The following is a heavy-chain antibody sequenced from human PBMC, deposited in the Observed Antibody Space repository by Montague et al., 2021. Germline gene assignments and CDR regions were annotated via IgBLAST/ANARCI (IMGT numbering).Heavy chain of an antibody. D-gene: IGHD5-24*01. V-gene: IGHV4-39*01. CDR1: GGSISSRSYH. Sequence: SETLSLTCTVSGGSISSRSYHWGWIRQPPGKGLEWIVNNYYSGSTYYNPSLKSRVTISVDTSKNQFSLKLSSVTAADTAVYYCASSSRGGWLPSYFDYWGQGAMVTVSS. J-gene: IGHJ4*02. CDR2: NYYSGST. CDR3: ASSSRGGWLPSYFDY.